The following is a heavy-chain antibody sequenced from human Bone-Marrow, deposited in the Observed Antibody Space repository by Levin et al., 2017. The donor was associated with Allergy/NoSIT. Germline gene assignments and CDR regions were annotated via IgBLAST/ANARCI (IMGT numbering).Heavy chain of an antibody. J-gene: IGHJ4*02. CDR2: VNWKGTSV. CDR1: GLRFDDYD. Sequence: GGSLRLSCAASGLRFDDYDIHWVRQAPGKGLEWVSGVNWKGTSVGYADSVKGRFIISRDNAKNSVFLQMNSLTPEDTALYYCAKGPGEWLVPDSWGQGTPVTVSS. D-gene: IGHD6-19*01. CDR3: AKGPGEWLVPDS. V-gene: IGHV3-9*01.